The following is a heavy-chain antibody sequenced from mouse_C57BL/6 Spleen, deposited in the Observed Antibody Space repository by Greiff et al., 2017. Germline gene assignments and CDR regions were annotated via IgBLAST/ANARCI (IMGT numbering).Heavy chain of an antibody. J-gene: IGHJ2*01. Sequence: VQLQQPGAELVKPGASVKMSCTASGYTFTSYWITWVKQSPGQGLEWIGDIYPGSGSTNYNEKFKSKATLTVDTTSSTAYMQLSSLTSEESAVYYCARSGYDYPFDYWGQGTTLTVSS. CDR1: GYTFTSYW. CDR2: IYPGSGST. D-gene: IGHD2-4*01. V-gene: IGHV1-55*01. CDR3: ARSGYDYPFDY.